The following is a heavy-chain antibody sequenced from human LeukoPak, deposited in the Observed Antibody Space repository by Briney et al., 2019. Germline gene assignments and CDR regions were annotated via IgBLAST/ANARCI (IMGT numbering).Heavy chain of an antibody. CDR1: GFTFSSYA. Sequence: GGSLRLSCAASGFTFSSYAMSWVRQAPGKGLEWVSAISGSGGGTYYADSVKGRFTISRDNAKNSLYLQMNSLRAEDTAVYYCARAYYYDSMMNLKVWGQGTLVTVSS. CDR3: ARAYYYDSMMNLKV. CDR2: ISGSGGGT. V-gene: IGHV3-23*01. D-gene: IGHD3-22*01. J-gene: IGHJ4*02.